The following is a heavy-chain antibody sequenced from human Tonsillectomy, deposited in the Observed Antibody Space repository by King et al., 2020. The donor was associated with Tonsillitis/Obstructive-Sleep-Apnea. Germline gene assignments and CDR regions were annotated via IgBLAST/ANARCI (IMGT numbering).Heavy chain of an antibody. CDR3: ARDNEWNPDPLLGWIDY. J-gene: IGHJ4*02. D-gene: IGHD1-1*01. V-gene: IGHV3-30*04. CDR1: GFTFSSYA. Sequence: VQLVESGGGVVQPGRSLRLSCAASGFTFSSYAMHWVRQAPGKGLEWVAVISYDGSNKYYADSVKGRFTISRDNSKNTLYLQMNSLRAEDTAVYYCARDNEWNPDPLLGWIDYWGQGTLVTVSS. CDR2: ISYDGSNK.